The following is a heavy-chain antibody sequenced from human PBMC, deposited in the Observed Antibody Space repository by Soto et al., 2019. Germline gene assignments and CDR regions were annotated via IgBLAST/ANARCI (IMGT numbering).Heavy chain of an antibody. Sequence: QVQLVESGGGVVQPGRSLRLSCAAFGFTFSAYGMHWVRQAPGKGLEWVAVISYDGNNKYYADSVKGRFTISRDNSRNTLYLQMNSLRGEETAVYYCAKDSKAGLHRTTPRYYYFGMDVWGQGTTVTVSS. D-gene: IGHD1-7*01. J-gene: IGHJ6*02. CDR1: GFTFSAYG. V-gene: IGHV3-30*18. CDR3: AKDSKAGLHRTTPRYYYFGMDV. CDR2: ISYDGNNK.